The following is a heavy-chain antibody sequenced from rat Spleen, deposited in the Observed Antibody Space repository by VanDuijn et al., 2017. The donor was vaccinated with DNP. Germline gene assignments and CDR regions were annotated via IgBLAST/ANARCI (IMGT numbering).Heavy chain of an antibody. Sequence: EVQLVESGGDLVQPGRSLKLSCVASGFTFNNYWMTWIRQVPGKGLEWVASIAGNGVTTHYPDSVQGRFTISRHNAKNTLYLHMDSLRSGDTATYYCARALTGYYFDYWGQGVMVTVSS. J-gene: IGHJ2*01. CDR1: GFTFNNYW. CDR3: ARALTGYYFDY. V-gene: IGHV5-31*01. D-gene: IGHD3-7*01. CDR2: IAGNGVTT.